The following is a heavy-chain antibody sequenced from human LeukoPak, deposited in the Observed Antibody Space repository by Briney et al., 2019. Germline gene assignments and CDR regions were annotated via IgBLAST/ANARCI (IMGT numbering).Heavy chain of an antibody. Sequence: ASVTVSCKASGYTFTGYYMHWVRQAPGQGLEWMGWINPNSGGTNYAQKFQGRVTMTRDTSISTAYMELSRLRSDDTAVYYCAREAVAAARSSGWFDPWGQGTLVTVSS. D-gene: IGHD6-13*01. CDR2: INPNSGGT. CDR3: AREAVAAARSSGWFDP. CDR1: GYTFTGYY. V-gene: IGHV1-2*02. J-gene: IGHJ5*02.